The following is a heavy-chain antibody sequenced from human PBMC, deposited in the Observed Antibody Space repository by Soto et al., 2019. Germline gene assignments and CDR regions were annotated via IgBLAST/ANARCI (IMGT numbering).Heavy chain of an antibody. CDR2: IWYDGSNK. Sequence: QVQLVESGGGVVQPGRSLRLSCAASGFTFSSYGMHWVRQAPGKGLEWVAVIWYDGSNKYYADSVKGRFTISRDNSKNTLYLQMNSLRAEDTAVYYCARDLRNYVSYYYGMDVWGQGATVTVSS. V-gene: IGHV3-33*01. CDR3: ARDLRNYVSYYYGMDV. CDR1: GFTFSSYG. J-gene: IGHJ6*02. D-gene: IGHD4-4*01.